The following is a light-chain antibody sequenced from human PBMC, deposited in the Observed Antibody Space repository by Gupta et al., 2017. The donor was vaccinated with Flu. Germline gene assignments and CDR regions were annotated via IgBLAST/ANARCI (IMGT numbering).Light chain of an antibody. CDR2: DDT. Sequence: NMGSRTVHWYQQRPGQAPILVVYDDTDRPSGIPERFSGYNSGNTATLTITRVEGGDEADYYCQLWGGDHAVFGGGTQLTVL. J-gene: IGLJ7*01. CDR3: QLWGGDHAV. CDR1: NMGSRT. V-gene: IGLV3-21*02.